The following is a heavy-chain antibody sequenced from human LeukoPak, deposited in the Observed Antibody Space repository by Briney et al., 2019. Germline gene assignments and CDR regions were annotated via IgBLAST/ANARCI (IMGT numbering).Heavy chain of an antibody. Sequence: GGSLRLSCAASGFTFSSYSMNWVRQAPGKGLEWVSYISSSSSTIYYADSVKGRFTISRDNAKNSLYLQMNSLRAEDTAVYYCARDLGYRTWGQGTLVTVSS. CDR1: GFTFSSYS. D-gene: IGHD1-1*01. J-gene: IGHJ5*02. CDR3: ARDLGYRT. V-gene: IGHV3-48*01. CDR2: ISSSSSTI.